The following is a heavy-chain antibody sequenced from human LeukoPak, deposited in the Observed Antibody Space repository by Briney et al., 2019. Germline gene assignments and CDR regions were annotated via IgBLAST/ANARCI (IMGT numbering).Heavy chain of an antibody. J-gene: IGHJ4*02. CDR3: ARDYDSSGYCDFDY. Sequence: ASVKVSCKASGYTFTCYYMHWVRQAPGQGLEWMGWINPNSGDRNYAQKFQGRVTMTRDTSISTAYMELSSLRSEDTAVYFCARDYDSSGYCDFDYWGQGTLVTVSS. CDR2: INPNSGDR. CDR1: GYTFTCYY. V-gene: IGHV1-2*02. D-gene: IGHD3-22*01.